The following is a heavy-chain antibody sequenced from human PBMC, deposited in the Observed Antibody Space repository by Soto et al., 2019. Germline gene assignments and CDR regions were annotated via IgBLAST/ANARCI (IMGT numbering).Heavy chain of an antibody. D-gene: IGHD5-12*01. J-gene: IGHJ4*02. Sequence: CSAAGFTFSSYAMSWVRPAPGKGLEWVSGISGSAGSTYYADSVKGRFTIPRDNSKNTLYLQMDSLRAEDTAVYYCAKGGYSGYELFDYWGQGTLVTVSS. CDR1: GFTFSSYA. V-gene: IGHV3-23*01. CDR2: ISGSAGST. CDR3: AKGGYSGYELFDY.